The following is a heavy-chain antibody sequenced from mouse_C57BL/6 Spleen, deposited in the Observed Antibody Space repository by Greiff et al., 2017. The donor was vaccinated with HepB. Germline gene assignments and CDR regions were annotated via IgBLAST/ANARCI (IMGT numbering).Heavy chain of an antibody. Sequence: QVQLQQPGAELVRPGSSVKLSCKASGYTFTSYWMHWVKQRPIQGLEWIGNIDPSDSETHYNQKFKDKATLTVDKSSSTAYMQLSSLTSEDSAVYYCARSDYYGSSYVGYWGQGTTLTVSS. V-gene: IGHV1-52*01. J-gene: IGHJ2*01. D-gene: IGHD1-1*01. CDR1: GYTFTSYW. CDR2: IDPSDSET. CDR3: ARSDYYGSSYVGY.